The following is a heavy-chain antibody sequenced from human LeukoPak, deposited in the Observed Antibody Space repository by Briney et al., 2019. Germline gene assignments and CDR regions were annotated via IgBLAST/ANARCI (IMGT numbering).Heavy chain of an antibody. Sequence: GASVKVSCKASGGTFSTYAITWVRQAPGQGLEWMGRILPIFDMANYAQKFQGRVTITADTSTRTAYMELSSLRSDDTAVYYCARDGGWLQTQNHYYYHGMDVWGQGTLVTVSS. J-gene: IGHJ6*02. CDR1: GGTFSTYA. CDR3: ARDGGWLQTQNHYYYHGMDV. CDR2: ILPIFDMA. V-gene: IGHV1-69*04. D-gene: IGHD5-24*01.